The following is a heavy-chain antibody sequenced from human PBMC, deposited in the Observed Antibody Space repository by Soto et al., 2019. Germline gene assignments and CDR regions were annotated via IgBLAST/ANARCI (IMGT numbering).Heavy chain of an antibody. CDR2: IIPIFGTA. CDR3: ASSDYYDSSGYYRAPIDY. CDR1: GGTFSSYA. Sequence: ASVKVSCKDFGGTFSSYAISWVRQAPGQGLEWMGGIIPIFGTANYAQKFQGRVTITADESTSTAYMELSSLRSEDTAVYYCASSDYYDSSGYYRAPIDYWGQGTLVTVSS. J-gene: IGHJ4*02. D-gene: IGHD3-22*01. V-gene: IGHV1-69*13.